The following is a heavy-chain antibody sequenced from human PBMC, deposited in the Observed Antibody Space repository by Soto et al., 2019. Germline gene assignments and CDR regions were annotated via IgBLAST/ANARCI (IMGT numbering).Heavy chain of an antibody. CDR1: GFTFSSYG. V-gene: IGHV3-30-3*01. D-gene: IGHD1-1*01. J-gene: IGHJ3*02. CDR2: IPNTENKK. CDR3: ARTASGRVRGALDI. Sequence: QVHLEESGGGVVQPGTSLRLSCVASGFTFSSYGMHWVRQAPGKGLEWVAVIPNTENKKYYADAVKGRFTISRDNSQNTLFPQMDSLMSEDTAMYYCARTASGRVRGALDIWGQGTMVTVS.